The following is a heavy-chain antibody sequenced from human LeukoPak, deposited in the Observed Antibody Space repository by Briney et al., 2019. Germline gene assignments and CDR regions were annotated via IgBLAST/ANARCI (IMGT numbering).Heavy chain of an antibody. D-gene: IGHD3-22*01. CDR2: INPSGGST. V-gene: IGHV1-46*01. J-gene: IGHJ4*02. Sequence: ASVKVSCKASGYTFTSYYMHWVRQAPGQGLEWMGIINPSGGSTSYAQKLQGRVTMTRDTSTSTVYMELSSLRSEDTAVYYCARALGGPFNYYDSSGGDYYFDYWGQGTLVTVSS. CDR3: ARALGGPFNYYDSSGGDYYFDY. CDR1: GYTFTSYY.